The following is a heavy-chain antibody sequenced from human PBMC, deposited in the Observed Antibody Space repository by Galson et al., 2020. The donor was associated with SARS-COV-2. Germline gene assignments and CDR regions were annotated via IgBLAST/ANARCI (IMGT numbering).Heavy chain of an antibody. CDR1: GGSISIGHYY. D-gene: IGHD6-19*01. Sequence: ASETLSLTCTVSGGSISIGHYYWGWIRQPPGKGLEWIGSIYYSGSTYYNPSLKSRVTISTDTSKNLFSLNLASVTATDTAVYYCARGFYSGWYISQAYYFDSWGQGTQVTVSS. V-gene: IGHV4-39*07. J-gene: IGHJ4*02. CDR2: IYYSGST. CDR3: ARGFYSGWYISQAYYFDS.